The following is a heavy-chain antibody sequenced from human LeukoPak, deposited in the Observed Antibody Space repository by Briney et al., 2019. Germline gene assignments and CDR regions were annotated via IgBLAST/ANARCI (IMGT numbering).Heavy chain of an antibody. CDR3: ARDRLDWLPSLIDY. J-gene: IGHJ4*02. Sequence: GASVKVSCKASGGIFSNCGISWVRQAPGQGLEWMGGILPIFGSANYAQKFQGRVTISADESTTTAYMELSSLRAEDTAVYYCARDRLDWLPSLIDYWAREPWSPSPQ. D-gene: IGHD3/OR15-3a*01. CDR2: ILPIFGSA. V-gene: IGHV1-69*13. CDR1: GGIFSNCG.